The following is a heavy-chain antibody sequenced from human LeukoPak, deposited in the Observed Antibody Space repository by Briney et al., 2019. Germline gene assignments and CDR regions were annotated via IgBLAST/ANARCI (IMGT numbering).Heavy chain of an antibody. CDR1: GFTFSSYA. CDR2: ISDRGGST. D-gene: IGHD6-19*01. CDR3: ARVRGGWYDAFDI. J-gene: IGHJ3*02. Sequence: PGGSLRLSCAASGFTFSSYAMSWVRQAPGKGLEWVSTISDRGGSTYYADSVKGRFTISRDNSKITLYLQVNSLRADDTAVYYCARVRGGWYDAFDIWGQGTIVTVSS. V-gene: IGHV3-23*01.